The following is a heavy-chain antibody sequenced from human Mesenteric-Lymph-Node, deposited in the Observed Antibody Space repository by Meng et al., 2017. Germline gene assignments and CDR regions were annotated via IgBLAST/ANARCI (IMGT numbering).Heavy chain of an antibody. CDR1: GYTFTNYG. J-gene: IGHJ3*02. D-gene: IGHD3-22*01. CDR3: ARDRGYYDKRGGDAFDI. Sequence: AQLVQSGGEVKKPGASVKVSCKASGYTFTNYGITWVRQAPGQGLEWMGWISAYNGNTNYAQKLQGRVTMTTDTSTSTAYMELRSLRSDDTAVYYCARDRGYYDKRGGDAFDIWGQGTMVTVSS. CDR2: ISAYNGNT. V-gene: IGHV1-18*01.